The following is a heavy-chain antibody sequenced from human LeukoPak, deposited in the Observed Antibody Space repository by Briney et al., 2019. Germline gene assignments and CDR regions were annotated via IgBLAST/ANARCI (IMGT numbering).Heavy chain of an antibody. D-gene: IGHD3-22*01. J-gene: IGHJ6*02. CDR2: TNPNSGNT. CDR1: GYTFTSYD. V-gene: IGHV1-8*01. Sequence: GASVKVSCKASGYTFTSYDINWVRQATGQGLEWMGWTNPNSGNTGYAQKFQGRVTMTRNTSISTAYMELSSLRSEDTAVYYCARLGKTPYYDSSGIYYYYYGMDVWGQGTTVTVSS. CDR3: ARLGKTPYYDSSGIYYYYYGMDV.